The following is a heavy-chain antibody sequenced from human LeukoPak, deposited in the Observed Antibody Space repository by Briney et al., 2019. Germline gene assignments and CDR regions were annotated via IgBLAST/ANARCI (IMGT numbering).Heavy chain of an antibody. CDR2: INPNSGGT. V-gene: IGHV1-2*02. CDR1: GYTFTGYY. Sequence: ASVKVSCKASGYTFTGYYMHWVRQAPGQGLEWIGWINPNSGGTNYAQKFQGRVTMTRDTSISTAYMELSRLRSDDTAVYYCARGLVATSREGFDYWGQGTLVTVSS. CDR3: ARGLVATSREGFDY. J-gene: IGHJ4*02. D-gene: IGHD5-12*01.